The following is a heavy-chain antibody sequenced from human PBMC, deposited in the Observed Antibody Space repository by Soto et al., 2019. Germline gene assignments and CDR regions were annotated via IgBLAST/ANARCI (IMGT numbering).Heavy chain of an antibody. Sequence: QTQLQQSGPGLVTPSQTLSLTCAISGHPATSNSAAWSCIRQSPPTGFQSPGRTYYRPKWFNDYAVSVKSRITINPDTSKNQFCLQPNSLTPEHTAVYYCAREESPSLVGVATRGLDALGQGTLGTVSS. J-gene: IGHJ5*02. CDR2: TYYRPKWFN. CDR1: GHPATSNSAA. D-gene: IGHD2-15*01. CDR3: AREESPSLVGVATRGLDA. V-gene: IGHV6-1*01.